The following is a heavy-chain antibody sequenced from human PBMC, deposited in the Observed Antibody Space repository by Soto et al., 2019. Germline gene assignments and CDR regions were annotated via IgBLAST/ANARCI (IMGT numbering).Heavy chain of an antibody. V-gene: IGHV4-39*01. CDR3: APLSVSLSGPYGIHV. CDR1: GYSVTSSDYY. J-gene: IGHJ6*02. D-gene: IGHD2-15*01. CDR2: MFYSGLT. Sequence: SETLSLTCSVSGYSVTSSDYYWAWIRQPPGKGLEWIGSMFYSGLTYHNPSLKSRVTLSVDTSKNQFSVRLNSVTAADTAVYYCAPLSVSLSGPYGIHVWGQGTTVTVYS.